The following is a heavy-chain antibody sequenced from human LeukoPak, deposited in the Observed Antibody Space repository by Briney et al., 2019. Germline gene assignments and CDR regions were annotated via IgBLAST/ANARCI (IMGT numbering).Heavy chain of an antibody. D-gene: IGHD2/OR15-2a*01. Sequence: ASVKVSSKASGGTFSSYAISWVRQAPGQGLEWMGGIIPIFGTANYAQKFQGRVTITTDESTSTAYMELSSLRSEDTAVYYCARGDIVMYGRKNWFDPWGQGTLVTVSS. J-gene: IGHJ5*02. CDR3: ARGDIVMYGRKNWFDP. V-gene: IGHV1-69*05. CDR2: IIPIFGTA. CDR1: GGTFSSYA.